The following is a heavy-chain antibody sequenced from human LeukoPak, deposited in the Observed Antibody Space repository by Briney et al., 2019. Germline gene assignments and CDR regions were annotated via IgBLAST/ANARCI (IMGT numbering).Heavy chain of an antibody. V-gene: IGHV1-2*02. CDR3: ARDLGSGYDYFDY. D-gene: IGHD5-12*01. J-gene: IGHJ4*02. CDR2: INPNSGGT. CDR1: GYTFTGYY. Sequence: GASVKVSCKASGYTFTGYYMHWVRQAPGQGLEWMGWINPNSGGTNYAQKFQGRVTMTRDTSISTAYMELSRLRSDDTAVYYCARDLGSGYDYFDYWGQGTLVTVSS.